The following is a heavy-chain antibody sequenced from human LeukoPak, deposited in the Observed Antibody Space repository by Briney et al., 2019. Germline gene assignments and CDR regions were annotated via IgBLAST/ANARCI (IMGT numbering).Heavy chain of an antibody. CDR1: GGSISSGGYY. CDR2: IYYSGST. J-gene: IGHJ4*02. CDR3: ARCKKTEKVVDFDY. V-gene: IGHV4-31*03. Sequence: PSETLSLTCTVSGGSISSGGYYWSWIRQHPGKGLEWIGYIYYSGSTYYNPSLKSRVTISVDTSKNLFSLKLSSVTAADTAVYYCARCKKTEKVVDFDYWGQGTLVTVSS. D-gene: IGHD2-15*01.